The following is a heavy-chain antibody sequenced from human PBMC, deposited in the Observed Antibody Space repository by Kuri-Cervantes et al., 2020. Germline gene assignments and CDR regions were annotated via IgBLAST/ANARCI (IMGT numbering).Heavy chain of an antibody. J-gene: IGHJ4*02. Sequence: SETLSLTCTVSGGSISSYYWSWIRQPPGKGLEWIGYIYYSGSTNYNPSLKSRVTISVDTSKNQFSLKLTSVTVADTAVYYCARFRSSGWYYFDYWGQGTLVTVSS. CDR2: IYYSGST. V-gene: IGHV4-59*12. CDR1: GGSISSYY. D-gene: IGHD3-22*01. CDR3: ARFRSSGWYYFDY.